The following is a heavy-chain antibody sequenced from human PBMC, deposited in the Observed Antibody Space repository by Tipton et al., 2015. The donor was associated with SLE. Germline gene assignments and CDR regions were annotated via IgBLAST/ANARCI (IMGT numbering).Heavy chain of an antibody. J-gene: IGHJ4*02. CDR2: IYYSGST. CDR3: ASSEGF. CDR1: GYSISSGNW. V-gene: IGHV4-28*01. Sequence: TLSLTCSVSGYSISSGNWWGWIRQPPGKGLEWIGYIYYSGSTNYNPSLKSRVTISVDTSKNQFSLNLTSVTAADTAVYYCASSEGFWGQGTLVTVSS.